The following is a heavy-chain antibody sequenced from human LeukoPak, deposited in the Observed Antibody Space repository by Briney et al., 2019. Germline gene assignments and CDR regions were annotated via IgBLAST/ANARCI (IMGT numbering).Heavy chain of an antibody. CDR3: AKDLGRYRNNFFDY. Sequence: PGGSLRLSCAASGFTFSSYWMQWVRQAPGKGLVWVSRIDGDGSSTNYADSVKGRFTISRDNAKNTLYLQMNSLRADDTAVYYCAKDLGRYRNNFFDYWGQGNLVTVSS. D-gene: IGHD1-26*01. V-gene: IGHV3-74*01. J-gene: IGHJ4*02. CDR2: IDGDGSST. CDR1: GFTFSSYW.